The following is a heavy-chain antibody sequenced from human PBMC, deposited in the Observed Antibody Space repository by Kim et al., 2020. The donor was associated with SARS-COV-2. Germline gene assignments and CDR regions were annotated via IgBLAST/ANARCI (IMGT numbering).Heavy chain of an antibody. J-gene: IGHJ4*02. V-gene: IGHV6-1*01. CDR2: YN. Sequence: YNEYAVSVKRRVTINPDTSKHQFSLQLNSVTPEDTAVFYCARSSNSYLDYWGQGTLVTVSS. D-gene: IGHD3-16*02. CDR3: ARSSNSYLDY.